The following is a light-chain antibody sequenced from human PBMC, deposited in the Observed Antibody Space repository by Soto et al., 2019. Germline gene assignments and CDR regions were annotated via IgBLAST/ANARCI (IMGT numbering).Light chain of an antibody. CDR1: QSISSTY. CDR2: DAS. Sequence: IVLTHSPGTLSLSPGERATLSCRASQSISSTYLTWYHQRPGQAPRLLIYDASRRATGIPDRFSGSGSGTDFSLTISRLEPEDFAVYYCQQYGSSRTFGQGTKVDIK. V-gene: IGKV3-20*01. CDR3: QQYGSSRT. J-gene: IGKJ1*01.